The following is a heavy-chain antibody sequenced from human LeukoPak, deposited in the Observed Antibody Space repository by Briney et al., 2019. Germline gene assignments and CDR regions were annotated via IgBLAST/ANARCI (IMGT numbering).Heavy chain of an antibody. CDR1: GYTFTSYD. CDR2: MNPNSGNT. V-gene: IGHV1-8*01. J-gene: IGHJ4*02. CDR3: ARMKYYYDSSGYYGRTFDY. D-gene: IGHD3-22*01. Sequence: ASVKVSCKASGYTFTSYDINWVRQATGQGLEWMGWMNPNSGNTGYAQKFQGRVTVTRNTSISTAYMELSSLRSEDTAVYYCARMKYYYDSSGYYGRTFDYWGRGTLVTVSS.